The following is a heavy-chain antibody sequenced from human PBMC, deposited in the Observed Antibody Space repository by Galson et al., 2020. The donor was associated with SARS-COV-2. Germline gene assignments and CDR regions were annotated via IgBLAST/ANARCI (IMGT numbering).Heavy chain of an antibody. J-gene: IGHJ3*02. Sequence: SETLSLTCTVSGGSISSYYWSWIRQPPGKGLEWIGYIYYSGSTYYNPSLKSRVTISVDTSKNQFSLNLSSVTAADTAVYYCARVGATTRAFEIWGQGTMVTGSS. CDR3: ARVGATTRAFEI. V-gene: IGHV4-59*01. D-gene: IGHD1-26*01. CDR1: GGSISSYY. CDR2: IYYSGST.